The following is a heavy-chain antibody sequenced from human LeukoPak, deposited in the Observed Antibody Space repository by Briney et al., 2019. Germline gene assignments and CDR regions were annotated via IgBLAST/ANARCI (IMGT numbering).Heavy chain of an antibody. V-gene: IGHV3-7*03. CDR3: ARTSSGWYWYFDL. D-gene: IGHD6-19*01. J-gene: IGHJ2*01. CDR1: GFTFSSYW. CDR2: IKQDGSEK. Sequence: GGSLRLSCAASGFTFSSYWMSWVRQAPGKGLEWVANIKQDGSEKYYVDSVKGRFTISRDNSKNTLYLQMNSLRAEDTAVYYCARTSSGWYWYFDLWGRGTLVTVSS.